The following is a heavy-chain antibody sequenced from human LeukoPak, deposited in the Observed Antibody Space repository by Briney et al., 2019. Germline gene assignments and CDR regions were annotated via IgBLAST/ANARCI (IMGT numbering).Heavy chain of an antibody. CDR1: GYTFTSYY. CDR3: ARAKILGYCSSTSCYVYGY. J-gene: IGHJ4*02. Sequence: ASVKVSCKASGYTFTSYYMHWVRQAPGQGLEWMGIINPSGGSTSYAQEFQGRVTMTRDTSTSTVYMELSSLRSEDTAVYYCARAKILGYCSSTSCYVYGYWGQGTLVTVSS. D-gene: IGHD2-2*01. CDR2: INPSGGST. V-gene: IGHV1-46*01.